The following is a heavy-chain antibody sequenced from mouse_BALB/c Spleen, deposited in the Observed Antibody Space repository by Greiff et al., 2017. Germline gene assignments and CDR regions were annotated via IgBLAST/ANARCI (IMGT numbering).Heavy chain of an antibody. D-gene: IGHD1-1*01. J-gene: IGHJ1*01. V-gene: IGHV5-17*02. Sequence: EVHRVESGGGLVQPGGSRKPSSAAAGFTFSRFRMHLVRHAPEKGLECVAYISSGSSNIYYADTVKGRFTISRVNPKNTRFLQMASLRSEYTAMYYCAGRVLLRRYFDVWGAGTTVTVSS. CDR2: ISSGSSNI. CDR1: GFTFSRFR. CDR3: AGRVLLRRYFDV.